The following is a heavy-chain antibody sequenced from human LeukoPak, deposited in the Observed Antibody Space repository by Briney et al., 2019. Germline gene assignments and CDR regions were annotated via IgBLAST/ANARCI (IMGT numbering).Heavy chain of an antibody. J-gene: IGHJ6*02. CDR3: ARDSSHASAAGSYYYYGMDV. Sequence: ASVKVSCKVSGYTLTELSMHWVRQAPGKGLEWMGWISAYNGNTNYAQKLQGRVTMTTDTSTSTAYMELRSLRSDDTAVYYCARDSSHASAAGSYYYYGMDVWGQGTTVTVSS. V-gene: IGHV1-18*01. D-gene: IGHD6-13*01. CDR1: GYTLTELS. CDR2: ISAYNGNT.